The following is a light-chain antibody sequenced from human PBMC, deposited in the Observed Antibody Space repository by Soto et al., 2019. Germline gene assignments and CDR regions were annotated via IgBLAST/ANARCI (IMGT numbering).Light chain of an antibody. CDR1: QNLLYSSNNKNY. CDR3: QQYDRTPLT. Sequence: DIVMTQSPDSLAGSLGERATINCKSSQNLLYSSNNKNYLAWYQQKPGQPPKLLIYWASTRESGVPDRFSGSGSGTDFTLTISSLQAEDVAVYYCQQYDRTPLTFGGGTKVEIK. CDR2: WAS. V-gene: IGKV4-1*01. J-gene: IGKJ4*01.